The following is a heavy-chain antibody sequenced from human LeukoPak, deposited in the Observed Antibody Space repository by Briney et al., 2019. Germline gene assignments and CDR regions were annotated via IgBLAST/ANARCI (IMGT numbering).Heavy chain of an antibody. CDR3: ARDLRVLSDAFDV. Sequence: GGSLRLSCAASGFTFDDYGMSWVRQAPGKGLEWVSSISSSSSYIYYADSVKGRFTISRDNAKNSLYLQMNSLRAEDTAVYYCARDLRVLSDAFDVWGQGTMVTVSS. V-gene: IGHV3-21*01. CDR2: ISSSSSYI. J-gene: IGHJ3*01. CDR1: GFTFDDYG. D-gene: IGHD4/OR15-4a*01.